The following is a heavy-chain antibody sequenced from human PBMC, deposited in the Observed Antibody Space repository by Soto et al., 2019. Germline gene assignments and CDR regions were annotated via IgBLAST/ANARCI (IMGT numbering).Heavy chain of an antibody. CDR2: IKQDRSEK. D-gene: IGHD1-26*01. V-gene: IGHV3-7*03. CDR1: GFMFSDYW. CDR3: ARGEGAGLFGLDV. J-gene: IGHJ6*02. Sequence: EVQLVESGGGLVQPGGSLRLSCAASGFMFSDYWMTWVRQAPGRGLEWVANIKQDRSEKYYVDSVKGRFTISRDNAEKSLYLQMSSLRAEDTAVYYCARGEGAGLFGLDVWGQGTTVTVAS.